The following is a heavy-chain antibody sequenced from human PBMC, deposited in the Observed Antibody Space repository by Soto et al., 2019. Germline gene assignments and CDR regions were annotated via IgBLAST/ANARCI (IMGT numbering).Heavy chain of an antibody. Sequence: GGSLRLSCAASGFTFSSYAMSWVRQAPGKGLEWVSAISGSGGSTYYADSVKGRFTISRDNSKNTLYLQMNSLRAEDTAVYYCAKDEVLQLWSQYYYWGQGTLVTVSS. CDR2: ISGSGGST. CDR1: GFTFSSYA. J-gene: IGHJ4*02. V-gene: IGHV3-23*01. D-gene: IGHD5-18*01. CDR3: AKDEVLQLWSQYYY.